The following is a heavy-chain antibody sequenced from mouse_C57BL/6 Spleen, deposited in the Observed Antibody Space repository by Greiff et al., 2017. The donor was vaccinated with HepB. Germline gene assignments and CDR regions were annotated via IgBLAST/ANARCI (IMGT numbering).Heavy chain of an antibody. CDR1: GYTFTDYN. Sequence: DVKLQESGPELVKPGASVKMSCKASGYTFTDYNMHWVKQSHGKSLEWIGYINPNNGGTSYNQKFKGKATLTVNKSSSTAYMELRSLTSEDSAVYYCAIYYDYDVDYWGQGTTLTVSS. D-gene: IGHD2-4*01. CDR2: INPNNGGT. CDR3: AIYYDYDVDY. V-gene: IGHV1-22*01. J-gene: IGHJ2*01.